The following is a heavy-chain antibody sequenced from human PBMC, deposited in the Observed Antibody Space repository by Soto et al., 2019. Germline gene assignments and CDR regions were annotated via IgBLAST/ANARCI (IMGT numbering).Heavy chain of an antibody. J-gene: IGHJ5*02. CDR2: INPNSGGT. D-gene: IGHD2-15*01. CDR3: ARGDVRVVASFDP. CDR1: GYTFTDYY. Sequence: ASVKVSCKASGYTFTDYYIHWVRQAPGQGLEWMGWINPNSGGTNYAQKFQSRVTMTRDTSISTAYMELSRLISDDTAVYYCARGDVRVVASFDPWGQGALVTVSS. V-gene: IGHV1-2*02.